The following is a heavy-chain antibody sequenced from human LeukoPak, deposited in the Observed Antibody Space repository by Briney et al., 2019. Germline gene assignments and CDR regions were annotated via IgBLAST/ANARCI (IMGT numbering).Heavy chain of an antibody. CDR2: IYHSGST. V-gene: IGHV4-38-2*02. CDR1: GYSISSGYY. J-gene: IGHJ6*03. CDR3: ARGRVSSSTWYSTYYYFFYMDF. D-gene: IGHD4-11*01. Sequence: SSETLSLTCTVSGYSISSGYYWGWIRQPPGKGLEWIGSIYHSGSTYYNPSLKSRVTISVDTSKNQFSLKLSSVTAADTAVYFCARGRVSSSTWYSTYYYFFYMDFWGKGTTVTVSS.